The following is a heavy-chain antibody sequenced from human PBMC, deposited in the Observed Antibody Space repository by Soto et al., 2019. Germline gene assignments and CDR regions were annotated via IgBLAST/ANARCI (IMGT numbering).Heavy chain of an antibody. Sequence: SETLSLTFTVSGGSISSDGFSWSWTRQHPGKGLEGIGYIFYSGTIYYNPSLKSRGTISVYASKNQFSLKLTSVTAADTAVYYCSREGRINKSDFDYWGQGTLVTVSS. CDR1: GGSISSDGFS. V-gene: IGHV4-31*03. J-gene: IGHJ4*02. CDR3: SREGRINKSDFDY. CDR2: IFYSGTI.